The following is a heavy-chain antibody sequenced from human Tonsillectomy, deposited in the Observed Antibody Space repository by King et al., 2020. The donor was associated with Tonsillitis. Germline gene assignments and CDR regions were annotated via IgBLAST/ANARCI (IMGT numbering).Heavy chain of an antibody. J-gene: IGHJ3*02. V-gene: IGHV3-11*05. CDR3: ARGERYYYDSSGYYSPPPTDI. D-gene: IGHD3-22*01. CDR1: GFTFSDYY. Sequence: VQLVESGGGLVKPGGSLRLSCAASGFTFSDYYMSWIRQAPGKGLEWVSYISSSSSYTNYADSVKGRFTISRDNAKNSLYLQMNSLRAEDTAGYYCARGERYYYDSSGYYSPPPTDIWGQGTMVTVSS. CDR2: ISSSSSYT.